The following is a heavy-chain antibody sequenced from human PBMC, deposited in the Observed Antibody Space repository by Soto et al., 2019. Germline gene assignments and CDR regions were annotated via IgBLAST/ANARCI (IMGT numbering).Heavy chain of an antibody. CDR3: ARQPSISTVTTRGMDY. J-gene: IGHJ4*02. D-gene: IGHD4-17*01. CDR2: IYPGDSDT. CDR1: GYSFTSYW. Sequence: GESLKISCKGSGYSFTSYWIGWVRQMPGKGLEWMGIIYPGDSDTRYSPSFQGQVTISADKSISTAYLQWSSLKASDTAMYYCARQPSISTVTTRGMDYWGQGTLVTVSS. V-gene: IGHV5-51*01.